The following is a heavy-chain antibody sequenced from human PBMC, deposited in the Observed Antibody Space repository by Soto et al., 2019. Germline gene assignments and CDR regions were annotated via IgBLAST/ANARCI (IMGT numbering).Heavy chain of an antibody. CDR1: GGXFSGYY. D-gene: IGHD4-17*01. Sequence: SETLSLTCAVYGGXFSGYYWSWIRQPPGKGLEWIGEINHSGSTNYNPSLKSRVTISVDTSKNQFSLKLSSVTAADTAVYYCARGLFTTVTHYYFDYWGQGTLVTVSS. CDR2: INHSGST. V-gene: IGHV4-34*01. J-gene: IGHJ4*02. CDR3: ARGLFTTVTHYYFDY.